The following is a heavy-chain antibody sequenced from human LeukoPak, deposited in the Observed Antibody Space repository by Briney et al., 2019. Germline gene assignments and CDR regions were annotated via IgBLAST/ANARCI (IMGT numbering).Heavy chain of an antibody. CDR3: AKVGSIDYYDSSGYSRDAFDI. CDR2: IKSDGSST. V-gene: IGHV3-74*01. J-gene: IGHJ3*02. CDR1: GFSFSGYW. Sequence: GGSLRLSCTTSGFSFSGYWMHWVRQAPGKGLVWVSRIKSDGSSTTYADSVKGRFTISRDNARNTLYLQMNSLRAEDTAVYYCAKVGSIDYYDSSGYSRDAFDIWGQGTMVTVSS. D-gene: IGHD3-22*01.